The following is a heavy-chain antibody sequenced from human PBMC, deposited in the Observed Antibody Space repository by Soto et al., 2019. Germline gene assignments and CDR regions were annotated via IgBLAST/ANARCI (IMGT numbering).Heavy chain of an antibody. D-gene: IGHD6-19*01. CDR1: GFTFGDYA. V-gene: IGHV3-49*03. CDR3: TRMIAVAGPFDY. Sequence: GSLRLSCTASGFTFGDYAMSGFRQAPGKGLEWVGFIRSKAYGGTTEYAASVKGRFTISRDDSKSIAYLQMNSLKTEDTAVYYCTRMIAVAGPFDYWGQGTLVTVS. J-gene: IGHJ4*02. CDR2: IRSKAYGGTT.